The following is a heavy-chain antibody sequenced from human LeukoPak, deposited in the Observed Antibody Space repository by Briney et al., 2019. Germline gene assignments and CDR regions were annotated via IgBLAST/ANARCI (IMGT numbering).Heavy chain of an antibody. D-gene: IGHD5-18*01. V-gene: IGHV3-30*18. J-gene: IGHJ3*02. CDR3: AKGFPPGIQLWPRDAFDM. CDR2: ISYDGSTK. CDR1: GFTFSRYG. Sequence: QPGGSLRLSCAASGFTFSRYGMHWVRQAPGKGLDWVAVISYDGSTKYYADSVKGRFTISRDNSKNTLYLKMNSLRNEDTAVYCCAKGFPPGIQLWPRDAFDMGGEGTMVTFSS.